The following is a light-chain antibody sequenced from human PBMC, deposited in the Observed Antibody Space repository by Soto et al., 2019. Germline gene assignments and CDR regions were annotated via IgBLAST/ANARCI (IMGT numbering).Light chain of an antibody. V-gene: IGKV1-33*01. CDR3: QQYDNLGGT. CDR2: DAS. CDR1: QDISNY. Sequence: DIQMTQSPSSLSASVGDRVTITCQASQDISNYLNWYQQKPGKAPKLLIYDASNLETGVPSRFSGSGSGTAFTFTISSLQPEDIATYYCQQYDNLGGTFGQGTKLEIK. J-gene: IGKJ2*02.